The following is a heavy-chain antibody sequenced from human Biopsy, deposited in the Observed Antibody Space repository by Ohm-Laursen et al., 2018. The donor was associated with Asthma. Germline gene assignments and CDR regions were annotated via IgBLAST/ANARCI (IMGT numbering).Heavy chain of an antibody. Sequence: ETLSLTCTVSGGSISNSNYYWGWIRQSPGKGLEWIGSLHYSGSPYYTFYNPSLKSRVTISIDAPKNQFSLKLTSVTAADTAVYYCARGVDRVTGLLDHFDSWGQGTLVTVSS. D-gene: IGHD2-21*02. V-gene: IGHV4-39*07. CDR3: ARGVDRVTGLLDHFDS. J-gene: IGHJ4*02. CDR1: GGSISNSNYY. CDR2: LHYSGSPYYT.